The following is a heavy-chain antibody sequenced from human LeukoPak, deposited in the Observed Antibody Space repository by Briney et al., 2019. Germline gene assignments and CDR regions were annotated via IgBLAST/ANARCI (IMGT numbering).Heavy chain of an antibody. CDR2: LYSDGNT. CDR1: GFTVSTNH. J-gene: IGHJ4*02. D-gene: IGHD1-14*01. Sequence: GGSLRLSCAVSGFTVSTNHMSWVRRAPGKGLEWVSVLYSDGNTKYADSVQGRFTISRDNSKNTLYREMNSLSPDDTAVYYCARGVEPLAANTLAYWGQGTLVTVSS. CDR3: ARGVEPLAANTLAY. V-gene: IGHV3-53*01.